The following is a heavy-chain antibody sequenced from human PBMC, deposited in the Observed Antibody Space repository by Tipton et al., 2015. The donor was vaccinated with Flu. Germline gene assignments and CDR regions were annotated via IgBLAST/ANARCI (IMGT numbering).Heavy chain of an antibody. V-gene: IGHV3-7*01. CDR3: ASDLQWSFEY. D-gene: IGHD4-23*01. CDR1: GLTFRSYW. J-gene: IGHJ4*02. CDR2: ISPDGSQK. Sequence: GSLRLSCAASGLTFRSYWMIWVRQAPGKGLEWVAKISPDGSQKTYVGSVKGRFTISRDNAERSLNLQMNSLRAEDTAIYFCASDLQWSFEYWGQGTLVSVSS.